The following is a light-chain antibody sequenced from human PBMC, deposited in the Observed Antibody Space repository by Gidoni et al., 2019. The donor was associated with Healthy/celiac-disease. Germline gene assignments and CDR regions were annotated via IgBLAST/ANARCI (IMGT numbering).Light chain of an antibody. CDR1: QSVSSSY. J-gene: IGKJ1*01. CDR2: GAS. CDR3: QQYGSSPRT. V-gene: IGKV3-20*01. Sequence: ELVLTQSPGTLSLSPGESATLSCRASQSVSSSYLAWYQQKPGQAPRLLIYGASSRATGIPDRFSGSGSGTDFTLTISRLEPEDFAVYYWQQYGSSPRTFGQGTKVEIK.